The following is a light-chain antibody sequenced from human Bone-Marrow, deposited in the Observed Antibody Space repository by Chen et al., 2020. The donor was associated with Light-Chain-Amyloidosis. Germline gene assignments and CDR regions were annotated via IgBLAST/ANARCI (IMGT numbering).Light chain of an antibody. CDR2: GQN. J-gene: IGLJ2*01. CDR3: NSRDIIGNHVV. Sequence: SSELTQVPSVSVALGQTVRITCQGDSLRSYFANWYQQKPGQAPIIVIYGQNNRPSGIPDRFSGSISGNKASLTITGAQAEDEADYYCNSRDIIGNHVVFGGGTKLTVL. V-gene: IGLV3-19*01. CDR1: SLRSYF.